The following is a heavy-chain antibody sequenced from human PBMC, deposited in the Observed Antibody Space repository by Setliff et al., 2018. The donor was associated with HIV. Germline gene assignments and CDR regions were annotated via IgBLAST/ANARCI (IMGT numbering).Heavy chain of an antibody. Sequence: SETLSLTCSVSGGSISSGSYYWSWIRQPAGKGLEWIGHIYTSGSSTYNPSLKSRVTISRDTSKNQFSLKLSSVTAADTAVYHCARRVILSYGYYFDYWGQGTLVTVSS. CDR1: GGSISSGSYY. CDR3: ARRVILSYGYYFDY. D-gene: IGHD3-16*02. CDR2: IYTSGSS. J-gene: IGHJ4*02. V-gene: IGHV4-61*09.